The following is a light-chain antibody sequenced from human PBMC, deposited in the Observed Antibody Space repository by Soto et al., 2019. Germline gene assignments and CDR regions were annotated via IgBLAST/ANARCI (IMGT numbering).Light chain of an antibody. Sequence: EIVMTQSPATLSVSPGETATLSCRASPSVSSYLAWYQQKPGQAPRLLIYGASTRATGIPARFSGSGSGTEFTLTICSLQSDDFADDYCQPYNNWHPWTFGQRTKVEIK. CDR1: PSVSSY. J-gene: IGKJ1*01. CDR3: QPYNNWHPWT. CDR2: GAS. V-gene: IGKV3-15*01.